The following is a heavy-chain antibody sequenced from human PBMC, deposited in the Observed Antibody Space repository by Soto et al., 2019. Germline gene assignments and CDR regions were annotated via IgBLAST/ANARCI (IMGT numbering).Heavy chain of an antibody. CDR1: VGSFSGYY. CDR3: ARDGLFTEPQAGY. V-gene: IGHV4-34*01. CDR2: FNHSGST. D-gene: IGHD6-19*01. Sequence: SETLSLTCAVYVGSFSGYYWSLIRQPPGKGLEWIGEFNHSGSTNYNPSLKIRVTISVYTSKNQFSLELSSVTAADTAVYYCARDGLFTEPQAGYWGQGTLVTVSS. J-gene: IGHJ4*02.